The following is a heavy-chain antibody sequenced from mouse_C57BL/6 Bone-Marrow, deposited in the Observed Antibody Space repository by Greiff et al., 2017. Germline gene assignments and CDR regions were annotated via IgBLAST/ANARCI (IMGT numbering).Heavy chain of an antibody. CDR1: GYTFTSYW. CDR2: IYPGNGST. Sequence: QVQLQQPGAELVKPGASVKMSCKASGYTFTSYWITWVKQRHGQSLEWIGDIYPGNGSTNYNEKFKSKATLTVDKSSSTDYMLLSRLTSDDSAVYYCARSDSGSPWFDYWGQGTLVTVSA. J-gene: IGHJ3*01. CDR3: ARSDSGSPWFDY. D-gene: IGHD1-1*01. V-gene: IGHV1-55*01.